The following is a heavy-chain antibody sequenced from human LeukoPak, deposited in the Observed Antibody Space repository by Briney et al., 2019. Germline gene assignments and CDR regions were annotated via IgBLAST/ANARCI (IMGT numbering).Heavy chain of an antibody. CDR1: RFIFSNYW. CDR2: IKQDGREK. CDR3: ARDQMGPYYGMDV. J-gene: IGHJ6*02. V-gene: IGHV3-7*03. Sequence: GGSLRLSCAASRFIFSNYWMRWVRQAPGKGLEWVANIKQDGREKYYVDSVKGRFTISRDNAKNSLSLQMDGLRAEDTAVYYCARDQMGPYYGMDVWGQGTTVTVSS. D-gene: IGHD5-24*01.